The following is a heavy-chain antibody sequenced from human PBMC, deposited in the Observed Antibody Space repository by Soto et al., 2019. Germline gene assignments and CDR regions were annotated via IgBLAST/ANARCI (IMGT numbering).Heavy chain of an antibody. D-gene: IGHD1-1*01. CDR2: MSHSGGS. Sequence: QVQLQQWGAGLLKPSETLSLTCAVYGGSVSSGSYYWSWIRQPPGKGLEWIGEMSHSGGSNFNPSLKSRVTISVDTSKNQFSLKRSSVTAADTALYYCARVERGTATTVVDAFDIWGPGTMVTVSS. J-gene: IGHJ3*02. V-gene: IGHV4-34*01. CDR3: ARVERGTATTVVDAFDI. CDR1: GGSVSSGSYY.